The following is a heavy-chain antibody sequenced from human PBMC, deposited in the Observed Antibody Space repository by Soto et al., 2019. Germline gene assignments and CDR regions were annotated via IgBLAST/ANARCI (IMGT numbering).Heavy chain of an antibody. J-gene: IGHJ6*02. D-gene: IGHD2-21*01. V-gene: IGHV1-2*04. CDR1: GYSFTDYH. CDR2: INPKSGGT. CDR3: ANPRQASCPSGACLPPLDV. Sequence: GASVKVSCKASGYSFTDYHIHWVRQAPGQGLEWLGRINPKSGGTSTAQKFQGWVTMTTDTSISTASMELTRLTSDDTAVFYCANPRQASCPSGACLPPLDVWGQGTTVTVSS.